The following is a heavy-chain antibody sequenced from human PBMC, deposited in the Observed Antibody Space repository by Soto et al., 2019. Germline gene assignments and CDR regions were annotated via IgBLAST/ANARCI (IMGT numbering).Heavy chain of an antibody. Sequence: GGSLRLSCVASGFTVDDYAMHWVRQAPGKGLEWVSGISANGDNVDYANYVKSRFTVSRDNAKNYLILQMNSLRPEDTALYYCAKDMKWGGMTTIHYFDSWGQGT. D-gene: IGHD4-17*01. V-gene: IGHV3-9*01. CDR2: ISANGDNV. CDR3: AKDMKWGGMTTIHYFDS. CDR1: GFTVDDYA. J-gene: IGHJ4*02.